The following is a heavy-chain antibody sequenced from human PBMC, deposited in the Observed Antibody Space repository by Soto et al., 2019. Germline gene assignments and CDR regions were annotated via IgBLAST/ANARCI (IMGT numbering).Heavy chain of an antibody. V-gene: IGHV1-69*01. CDR1: GGSFRRHA. Sequence: QVQLMQSGAEVKTPGSSVKVSCRASGGSFRRHAISWVRQAPGQGLEWMGGVIPVFDTANYAPKFLGRLTVTADESTNTAYMDLTSLTSEDTAVYYCARDPAPTVTTLGYGLDVWGQGTTVTV. D-gene: IGHD4-17*01. CDR2: VIPVFDTA. J-gene: IGHJ6*02. CDR3: ARDPAPTVTTLGYGLDV.